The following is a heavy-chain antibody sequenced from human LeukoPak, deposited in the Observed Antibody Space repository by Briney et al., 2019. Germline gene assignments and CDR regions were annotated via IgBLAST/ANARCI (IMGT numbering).Heavy chain of an antibody. Sequence: SETLSLTCAVYGGSFSGYYWSWIRQPPGKGLEWIGEINHSGSTNYNPSLKSRVTISVDTSKNQFSLKLSSVTAADTAVYYCARLRRYVWGSYPFDYWGQGTLVTVSS. J-gene: IGHJ4*02. D-gene: IGHD3-16*02. CDR1: GGSFSGYY. V-gene: IGHV4-34*01. CDR3: ARLRRYVWGSYPFDY. CDR2: INHSGST.